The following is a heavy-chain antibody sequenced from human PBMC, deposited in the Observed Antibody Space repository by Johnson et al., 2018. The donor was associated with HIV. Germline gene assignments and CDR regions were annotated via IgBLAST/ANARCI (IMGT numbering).Heavy chain of an antibody. D-gene: IGHD6-19*01. J-gene: IGHJ3*02. CDR3: ARDLTVADIGHYAFDI. CDR2: ISYDGSNK. V-gene: IGHV3-30*03. CDR1: GFTFSSYW. Sequence: QVQLVESGGGVVQPGGSLRLSCTTSGFTFSSYWMNWVRQAPGKGLELVAVISYDGSNKYYADSVKGRFTISRDNAKNSLYLQMNSLRADDTALYYCARDLTVADIGHYAFDIWGQGTLVTVSS.